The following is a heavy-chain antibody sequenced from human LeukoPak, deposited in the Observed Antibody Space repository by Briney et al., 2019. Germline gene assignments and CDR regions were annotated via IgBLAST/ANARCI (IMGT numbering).Heavy chain of an antibody. V-gene: IGHV4-39*01. CDR3: ALSIAARTGDAFDI. CDR2: IYYSGST. Sequence: KPSETLSLTCTVSGGSISSSSYYWGWIRQPPGKGLEWIGSIYYSGSTYYNPSLKSRVTISVDTSKNQFSLKLSSVTAADTAVYYCALSIAARTGDAFDIWGQGTMVTVSS. CDR1: GGSISSSSYY. D-gene: IGHD6-6*01. J-gene: IGHJ3*02.